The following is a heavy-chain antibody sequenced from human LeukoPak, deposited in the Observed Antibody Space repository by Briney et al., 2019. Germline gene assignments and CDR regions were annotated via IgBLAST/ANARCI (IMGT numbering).Heavy chain of an antibody. CDR2: IYSGGST. D-gene: IGHD2-2*01. CDR3: ARFALWDCSSTSCPDY. J-gene: IGHJ4*02. CDR1: GFTVSSNY. V-gene: IGHV3-53*01. Sequence: GGSLRLSCAASGFTVSSNYMSSVRQAPGKGLEWVSVIYSGGSTYYADSVKGRFTISRDNSKNTLYLQMNSLRAEDTAVYYCARFALWDCSSTSCPDYWGQGTLVTVSS.